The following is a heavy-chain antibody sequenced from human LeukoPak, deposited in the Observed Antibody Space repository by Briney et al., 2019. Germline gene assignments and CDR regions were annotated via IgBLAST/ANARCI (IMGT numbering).Heavy chain of an antibody. CDR2: IYHSGST. CDR3: SRQTYSSGWDY. D-gene: IGHD6-19*01. CDR1: GYSISSGYY. J-gene: IGHJ4*02. Sequence: SETLSLTCAVSGYSISSGYYLGWIRQPPGKGLEWIGSIYHSGSTYYNPSLKSRVTISVDTSKNQFPRKLDSVTAAAPAVCYCSRQTYSSGWDYWGQGTLVTVSS. V-gene: IGHV4-38-2*01.